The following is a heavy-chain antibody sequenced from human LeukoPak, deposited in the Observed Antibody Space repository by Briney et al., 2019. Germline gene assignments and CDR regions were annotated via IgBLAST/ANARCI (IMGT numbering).Heavy chain of an antibody. CDR3: ARSTPDIVVVPADRNWFDP. Sequence: SETLSLTCTVSGYSISSGYYWGWIRQPPGKGLEWIGSIYHSGSTYYNPSLKSRVTISVDTSKNQFSLKLGSVTAADTAVYYCARSTPDIVVVPADRNWFDPWGQGTLVTVSS. D-gene: IGHD2-2*01. V-gene: IGHV4-38-2*02. J-gene: IGHJ5*02. CDR1: GYSISSGYY. CDR2: IYHSGST.